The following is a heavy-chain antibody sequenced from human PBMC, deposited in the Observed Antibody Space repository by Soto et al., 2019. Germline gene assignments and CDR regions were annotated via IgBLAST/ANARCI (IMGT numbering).Heavy chain of an antibody. Sequence: VGSLRLSCAASGFIFENFGMSWVRQAPGKGLEWISSISGSGFKKYYADSVKGRFTISRDNSKSTMYLELNNLSAEDTAVYHCAKNQGVELVPLATVDWFDPWGQGSVVTVSS. J-gene: IGHJ5*02. V-gene: IGHV3-23*01. CDR3: AKNQGVELVPLATVDWFDP. D-gene: IGHD1-26*01. CDR1: GFIFENFG. CDR2: ISGSGFKK.